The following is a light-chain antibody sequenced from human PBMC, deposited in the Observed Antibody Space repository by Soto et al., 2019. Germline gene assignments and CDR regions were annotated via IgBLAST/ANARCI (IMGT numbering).Light chain of an antibody. Sequence: IQLTQSPSSLSASVGDRVTITCRASQGITNYLAWYQQKPGKAPKLLIYAASTLQSGFPSRFSGSGSGTHFSLTISSLQPEDVATYYCQQLNNYVALTFGGGTKVEIK. CDR2: AAS. J-gene: IGKJ4*01. V-gene: IGKV1-9*01. CDR1: QGITNY. CDR3: QQLNNYVALT.